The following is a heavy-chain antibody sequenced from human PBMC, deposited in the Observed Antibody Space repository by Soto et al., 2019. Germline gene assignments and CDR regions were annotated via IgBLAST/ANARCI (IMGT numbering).Heavy chain of an antibody. CDR2: IYYSGST. J-gene: IGHJ6*02. Sequence: SETLSLTCTVSGGSISSGGYYWSWIRQHPGKGLEWIGYIYYSGSTYYNPSLKSRVTISVDTSKNQFSLKLSSVTAADTAVYYCARDTVYYYGMDVWGQGTTVTVSS. CDR1: GGSISSGGYY. CDR3: ARDTVYYYGMDV. V-gene: IGHV4-31*03.